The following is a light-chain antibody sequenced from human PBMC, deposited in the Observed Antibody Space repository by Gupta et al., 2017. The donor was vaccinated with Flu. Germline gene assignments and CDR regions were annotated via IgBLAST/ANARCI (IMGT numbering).Light chain of an antibody. CDR3: SSYAGTNNLV. J-gene: IGLJ2*01. V-gene: IGLV2-8*01. Sequence: SSDVGGYNFVSWYQQHSGKAPKLMIYDLNRRPSGVPVRFSGSRSGNTASLTVSGPQAEDEADYYCSSYAGTNNLVFGGGTRLTVL. CDR1: SSDVGGYNF. CDR2: DLN.